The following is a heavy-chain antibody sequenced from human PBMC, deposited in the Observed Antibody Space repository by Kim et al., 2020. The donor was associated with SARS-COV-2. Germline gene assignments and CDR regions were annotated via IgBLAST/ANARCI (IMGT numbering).Heavy chain of an antibody. CDR1: GGSISSYY. CDR3: ARVYYDFWSGYSQSWFDP. Sequence: SETLSLTCTVSGGSISSYYWSWIRQPPGKGLEWIGYIYYSGSTNYNPSLKSRVTISVDTSKNQFSLKLSSVTAADTAVYYCARVYYDFWSGYSQSWFDPWGQGTLVTVSS. CDR2: IYYSGST. D-gene: IGHD3-3*01. J-gene: IGHJ5*02. V-gene: IGHV4-59*13.